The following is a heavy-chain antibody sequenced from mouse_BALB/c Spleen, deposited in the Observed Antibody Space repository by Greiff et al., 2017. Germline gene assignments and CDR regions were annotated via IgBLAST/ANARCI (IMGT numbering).Heavy chain of an antibody. J-gene: IGHJ2*01. CDR2: IDPENGNT. V-gene: IGHV14-1*02. Sequence: EVQLQESGAELVRPGALVKLSCKASGFNIKDYYMHWVKQRPEQGLEWIGWIDPENGNTIYDPKFQGKASITADKSSSTAYMELRSLTSEDSAVYYCTRLDTTVVTNYFDYWGQGTTLTVSS. CDR1: GFNIKDYY. CDR3: TRLDTTVVTNYFDY. D-gene: IGHD1-1*01.